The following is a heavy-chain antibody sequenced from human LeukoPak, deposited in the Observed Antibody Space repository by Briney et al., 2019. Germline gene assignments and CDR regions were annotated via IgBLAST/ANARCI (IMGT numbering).Heavy chain of an antibody. CDR2: INHSGST. CDR3: ARSRYESSVPFFDV. V-gene: IGHV4-34*01. Sequence: SETLSLTCAVYGGSFSGYYWSWIRQPPGKGLEWIGEINHSGSTNYNPSLKSRVTISVDTSKNQFSLKLSSVTAADTAVYYCARSRYESSVPFFDVWGQGTLVTVSS. J-gene: IGHJ1*01. CDR1: GGSFSGYY. D-gene: IGHD3-22*01.